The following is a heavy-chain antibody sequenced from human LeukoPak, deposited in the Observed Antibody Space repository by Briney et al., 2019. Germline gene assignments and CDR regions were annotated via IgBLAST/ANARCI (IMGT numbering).Heavy chain of an antibody. Sequence: GASVKVSCKVSGYTLTELSMHWVRQAPGKGLEWMGGFDPEDGETIYAQKSQGRVTMTEDTSTDTAYMELSSLRSEDTAVYYCATDSTNWGSWYYWGQGTLVTVPS. CDR1: GYTLTELS. J-gene: IGHJ4*02. CDR3: ATDSTNWGSWYY. V-gene: IGHV1-24*01. D-gene: IGHD7-27*01. CDR2: FDPEDGET.